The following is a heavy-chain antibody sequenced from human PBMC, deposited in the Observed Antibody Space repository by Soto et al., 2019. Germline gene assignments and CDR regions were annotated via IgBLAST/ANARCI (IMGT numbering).Heavy chain of an antibody. V-gene: IGHV4-61*01. CDR3: ARGSDGDYSDY. CDR1: GDSVSSGSFY. Sequence: PSETLSLTCTVSGDSVSSGSFYWSWIRQPPGKGLEWIGYFYYSESTNYNPSLKSRVSISVDTSKNQFSLKLSSVTATDTAVYYCARGSDGDYSDYWGQGTLVTVSS. CDR2: FYYSEST. D-gene: IGHD3-16*01. J-gene: IGHJ4*02.